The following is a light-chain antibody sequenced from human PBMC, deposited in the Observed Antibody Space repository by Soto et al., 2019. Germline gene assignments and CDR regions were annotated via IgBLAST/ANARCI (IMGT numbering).Light chain of an antibody. V-gene: IGLV2-14*01. J-gene: IGLJ1*01. CDR3: SSYTSSSTLFYV. CDR2: DVS. CDR1: SSDVGGYNY. Sequence: QSALTQPASVSGSPGQSITISCTGTSSDVGGYNYVSWYQQHPGKAPILMIYDVSNRPSGVSNRFSGSKSGNTASLTISGLQAEDEADYYCSSYTSSSTLFYVFGTGTKLTVL.